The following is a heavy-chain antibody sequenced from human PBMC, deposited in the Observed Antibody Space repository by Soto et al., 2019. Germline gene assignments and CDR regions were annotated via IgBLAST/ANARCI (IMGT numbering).Heavy chain of an antibody. V-gene: IGHV1-46*03. Sequence: QVQLVQSGAEVKKPGASVKVSCKASGYTFTSYYMHWVRQDPGQGLEWMGIINPSGGSTSYEQKFQGRVTMTRYTSTSTVYMELSSLRSEDTAVYYCATTRGARYYFDYWGQGTLVTVSS. CDR3: ATTRGARYYFDY. CDR2: INPSGGST. CDR1: GYTFTSYY. J-gene: IGHJ4*02. D-gene: IGHD3-10*01.